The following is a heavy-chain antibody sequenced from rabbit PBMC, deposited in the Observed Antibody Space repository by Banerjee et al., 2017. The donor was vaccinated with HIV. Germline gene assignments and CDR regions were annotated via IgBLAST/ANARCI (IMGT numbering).Heavy chain of an antibody. CDR2: IYAGSSGST. D-gene: IGHD3-3*01. V-gene: IGHV1S43*01. J-gene: IGHJ4*01. CDR3: ARGLVAGVLDL. Sequence: QQQLEESGGGLVKPGGTLTLTCKASGIDFSTYYYMCWARQAPGKGLELIACIYAGSSGSTWYASWVNGRFTISRSTSQNTVDLKMTSLTAADTATYFCARGLVAGVLDLWGPGTLVTVS. CDR1: GIDFSTYYY.